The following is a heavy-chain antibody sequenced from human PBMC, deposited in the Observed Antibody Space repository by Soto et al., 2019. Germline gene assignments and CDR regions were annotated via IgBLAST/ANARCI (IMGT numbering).Heavy chain of an antibody. CDR1: GFTFRSYA. J-gene: IGHJ5*02. Sequence: GGSLRLSCAASGFTFRSYAMCWVRQAPRKGLVWLSYLGGSGDSTYYADSVKGRFTISRDNSKNTLFLQMNSLRAEDTAIYYCVRDANHRLAPWGQGTLVTVSS. CDR2: LGGSGDST. V-gene: IGHV3-23*01. CDR3: VRDANHRLAP. D-gene: IGHD2-8*01.